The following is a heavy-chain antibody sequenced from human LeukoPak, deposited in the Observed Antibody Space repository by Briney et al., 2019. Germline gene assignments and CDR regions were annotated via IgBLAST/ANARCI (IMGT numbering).Heavy chain of an antibody. CDR2: ISSSSSYI. CDR3: ARDKGYFFDY. CDR1: GFTFSSYS. J-gene: IGHJ4*02. Sequence: GGSLRLSCAASGFTFSSYSMNWVREAPGKGLEWVSSISSSSSYIYFADSVKGRFTISRDNAKNSLYLQMNSLRAEDTAVYYCARDKGYFFDYWGQGTLVTVSS. V-gene: IGHV3-21*01.